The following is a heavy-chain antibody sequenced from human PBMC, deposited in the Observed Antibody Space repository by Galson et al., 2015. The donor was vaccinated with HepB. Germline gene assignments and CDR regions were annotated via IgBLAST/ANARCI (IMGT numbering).Heavy chain of an antibody. D-gene: IGHD3-16*01. CDR3: ARGGVMVIWYYYGMDV. V-gene: IGHV3-48*02. CDR2: ISSSSNTI. J-gene: IGHJ6*02. CDR1: GFTFSSYS. Sequence: SLRLSCAASGFTFSSYSMNWVRQAPGKGLEWVSYISSSSNTIYYADSVKGRFTISRDNAKNSLYLQMNSLRDEDTAVYYCARGGVMVIWYYYGMDVWGQGTTVTVSS.